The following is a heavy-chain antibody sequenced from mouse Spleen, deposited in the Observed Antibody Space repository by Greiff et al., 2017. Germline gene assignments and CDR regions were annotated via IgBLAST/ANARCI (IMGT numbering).Heavy chain of an antibody. CDR1: GYSFTDYN. CDR2: INPNYGTT. D-gene: IGHD1-1*01. V-gene: IGHV1-39*01. CDR3: ARATVVAGGYARDY. J-gene: IGHJ4*01. Sequence: VQLKESGPELVKPGASVKISCKASGYSFTDYNMNWVKQSNGKSLEWIGVINPNYGTTSYNQKFKGKATLTVDQSSSTAYMQLNSLTSEDSAVEDCARATVVAGGYARDYWGQGTSVTVSS.